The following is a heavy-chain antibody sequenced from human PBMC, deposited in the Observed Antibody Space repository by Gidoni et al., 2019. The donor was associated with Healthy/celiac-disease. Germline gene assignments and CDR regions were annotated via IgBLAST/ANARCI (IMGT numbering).Heavy chain of an antibody. V-gene: IGHV3-49*03. D-gene: IGHD2-21*02. CDR2: IRSKAYGGTT. CDR1: GFTFGDYA. Sequence: GFTFGDYAMSWFRQAPGKGLEWVGFIRSKAYGGTTEYAASVKGRFTISRDDSKSIAYLQMNSLKTEDTAVYYCTKAYCGGDCYSVEGWGQGTLVTVSS. J-gene: IGHJ4*02. CDR3: TKAYCGGDCYSVEG.